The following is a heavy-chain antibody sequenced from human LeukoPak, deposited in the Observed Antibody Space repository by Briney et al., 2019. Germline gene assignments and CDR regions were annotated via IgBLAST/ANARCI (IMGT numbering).Heavy chain of an antibody. D-gene: IGHD2-2*01. CDR3: ARVVVVVPAAIRYYYYYYMDV. CDR2: ISAYNGNT. Sequence: ASVKVSCKASGYTFTSYGISWVRQAPGQGLEWMRWISAYNGNTTYAQKLQGRVTMTTDTSTSTDCMELRSLRSDDTAVYYCARVVVVVPAAIRYYYYYYMDVWGKGTTVTVSS. V-gene: IGHV1-18*01. J-gene: IGHJ6*03. CDR1: GYTFTSYG.